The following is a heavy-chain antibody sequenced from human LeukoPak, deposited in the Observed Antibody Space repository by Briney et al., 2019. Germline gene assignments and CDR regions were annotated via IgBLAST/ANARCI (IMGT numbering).Heavy chain of an antibody. CDR1: GFTFSSYS. D-gene: IGHD3-3*01. Sequence: PGGSLRLSCAASGFTFSSYSMNGVRQAPGKGLEWVSSISSSSSYIYYADSVKGRFTISRDNAKNSLYLQMNSLRAEDTAVYYCARDGVWAFGVVDYWAREPWSPSPQ. J-gene: IGHJ4*02. V-gene: IGHV3-21*01. CDR2: ISSSSSYI. CDR3: ARDGVWAFGVVDY.